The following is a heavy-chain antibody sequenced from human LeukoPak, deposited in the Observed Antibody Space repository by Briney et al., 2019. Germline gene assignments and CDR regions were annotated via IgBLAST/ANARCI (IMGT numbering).Heavy chain of an antibody. Sequence: GGSLRLSCAASGFTFSSYAMSWVRQAPGRGLEWVSSITAIDGRTYYADSVRGRFTISRDNSKNTVYLQLNSLRAGDTAIYYCTKDRRGPAAGTWYFDSWGQGTLVTVSS. CDR2: ITAIDGRT. V-gene: IGHV3-23*01. D-gene: IGHD6-13*01. CDR1: GFTFSSYA. CDR3: TKDRRGPAAGTWYFDS. J-gene: IGHJ4*02.